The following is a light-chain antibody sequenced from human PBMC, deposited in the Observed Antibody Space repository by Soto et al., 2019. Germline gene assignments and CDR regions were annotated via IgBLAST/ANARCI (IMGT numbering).Light chain of an antibody. Sequence: EIVMTQSPATLSVSPGERATLSCRASQSVSSNLAWYQQKPGQAPRLLIYGASTRAIGIPARFSGSGSGTAFTLTISSLQSEDFVVYYCQQYNNWPDTFGQGTKLEIK. CDR3: QQYNNWPDT. CDR2: GAS. J-gene: IGKJ2*01. V-gene: IGKV3-15*01. CDR1: QSVSSN.